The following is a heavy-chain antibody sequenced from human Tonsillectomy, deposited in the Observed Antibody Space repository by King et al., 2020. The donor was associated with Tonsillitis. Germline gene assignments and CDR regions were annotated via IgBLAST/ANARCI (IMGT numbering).Heavy chain of an antibody. CDR3: ARYVDGSFDY. CDR1: GGSIRSSDHY. V-gene: IGHV4-39*01. D-gene: IGHD1-26*01. Sequence: LQLQESGPGVVKPSETLSLTCTVSGGSIRSSDHYWAWIRQPPGKGLEWIGYMYDSGTIFYNPSLKSRSTISGGTSENRFSLKLSSVTAADTAVYFCARYVDGSFDYWGQGALVTVSS. CDR2: MYDSGTI. J-gene: IGHJ4*02.